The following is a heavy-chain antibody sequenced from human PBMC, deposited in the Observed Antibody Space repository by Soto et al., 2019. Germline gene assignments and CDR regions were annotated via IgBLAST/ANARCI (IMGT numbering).Heavy chain of an antibody. Sequence: SETLSLTVTVSCGSIISYYWIWILQPPGKGLECIGYIYYSWSTNYNPSLKSRVTISVDTSKNQFSLKLSSVTAADTAVYYCARGIMITFGGVIIDYWGQGTLVTVSS. CDR2: IYYSWST. CDR3: ARGIMITFGGVIIDY. CDR1: CGSIISYY. D-gene: IGHD3-16*02. V-gene: IGHV4-59*01. J-gene: IGHJ4*02.